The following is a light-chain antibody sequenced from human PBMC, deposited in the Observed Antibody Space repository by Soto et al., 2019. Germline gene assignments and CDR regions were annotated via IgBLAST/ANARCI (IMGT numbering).Light chain of an antibody. V-gene: IGLV1-51*02. CDR1: SSNIGNNY. CDR3: GTWDSSLSARYV. CDR2: ENN. J-gene: IGLJ1*01. Sequence: QPVLTQPPSVSAAPGQKVTISCSGSSSNIGNNYVSWYQQLPGTAPKLLIYENNKRPSGIPDRFSGSKSGTSATLGITGLQTGDEADYYCGTWDSSLSARYVFGTGTKLTVL.